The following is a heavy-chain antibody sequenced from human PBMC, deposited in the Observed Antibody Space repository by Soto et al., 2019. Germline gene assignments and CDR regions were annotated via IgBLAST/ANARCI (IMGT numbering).Heavy chain of an antibody. CDR3: AGLGGDCSSTSCYWNYYYGMDV. CDR2: IDPSDSYT. D-gene: IGHD2-2*01. V-gene: IGHV5-10-1*01. Sequence: PGESLKISCKGSGYSFTSYWISWVRQMPGKGLEWMGRIDPSDSYTNYSPSFQGHVTISADKSISTAYLQWSSLKASDTAMYYCAGLGGDCSSTSCYWNYYYGMDVWGQGTTVTVSS. J-gene: IGHJ6*02. CDR1: GYSFTSYW.